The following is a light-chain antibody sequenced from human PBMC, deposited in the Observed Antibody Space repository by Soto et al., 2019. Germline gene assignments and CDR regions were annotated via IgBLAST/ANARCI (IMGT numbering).Light chain of an antibody. V-gene: IGKV3-15*01. CDR1: QSVSSN. CDR2: GAS. CDR3: QQCNNWPWT. Sequence: EIVMTQSPATLSVSPGERATLSCRASQSVSSNLAWYQQKPGQAPRLLIYGASTRATGIPARFGGSRSGTEFTLTISSLQSEDFAVYYCQQCNNWPWTFGQGTKVEIK. J-gene: IGKJ1*01.